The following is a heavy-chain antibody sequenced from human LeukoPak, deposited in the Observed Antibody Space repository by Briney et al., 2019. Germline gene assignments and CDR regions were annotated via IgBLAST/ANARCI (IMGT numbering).Heavy chain of an antibody. CDR3: ARGYGSGSYYNGFDY. J-gene: IGHJ4*02. CDR2: INHSGST. Sequence: PSETLSLTCAVYGGSFSGYYWSWIRQPPGKGLEWIGEINHSGSTNYNPSPKSRVTISVDTSKNQFSLKLSSVTAADTAVYYCARGYGSGSYYNGFDYWGQGTLVTVSS. D-gene: IGHD3-10*01. V-gene: IGHV4-34*01. CDR1: GGSFSGYY.